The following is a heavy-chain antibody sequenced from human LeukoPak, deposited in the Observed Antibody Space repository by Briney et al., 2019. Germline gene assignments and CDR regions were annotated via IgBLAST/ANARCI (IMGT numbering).Heavy chain of an antibody. CDR3: ARRGSGSRGDFDY. CDR1: GGSISTSSYY. V-gene: IGHV4-39*01. CDR2: ISYGGTT. D-gene: IGHD2-15*01. J-gene: IGHJ4*02. Sequence: SETLSLTCTVSGGSISTSSYYWGWIRQPPGKGLEWIGTISYGGTTYYNPSLKSRVTISVDTSKNQFSLKLTSVTAADTAVYYCARRGSGSRGDFDYWGQGTLVTVSS.